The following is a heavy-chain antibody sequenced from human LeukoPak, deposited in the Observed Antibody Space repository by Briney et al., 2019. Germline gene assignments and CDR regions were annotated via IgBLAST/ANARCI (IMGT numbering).Heavy chain of an antibody. CDR2: IYSGGST. Sequence: GGSLRLSCAASGFTVSSNYMSWVRQAPGKGLEWVSVIYSGGSTHYADSVKGRFTISRGNSKNTLYLQMNSLRAEDTAVYYCATGQLPAGYFDYWGQGTLVTVSS. D-gene: IGHD5-18*01. J-gene: IGHJ4*02. CDR3: ATGQLPAGYFDY. V-gene: IGHV3-53*01. CDR1: GFTVSSNY.